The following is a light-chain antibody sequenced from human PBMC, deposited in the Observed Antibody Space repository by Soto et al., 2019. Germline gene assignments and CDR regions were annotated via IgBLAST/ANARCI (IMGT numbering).Light chain of an antibody. CDR3: QQYNNLPPT. V-gene: IGKV3-15*01. CDR2: SAS. CDR1: QSVSSN. J-gene: IGKJ1*01. Sequence: EIVMTQSPATLSVSPGERVTLSCRASQSVSSNLAWYQQTPGQAPRLLIYSASRRPTDIPVRFSGSGSGAEFTLTISSLQSEDFAIYYCQQYNNLPPTFGQGTKVDI.